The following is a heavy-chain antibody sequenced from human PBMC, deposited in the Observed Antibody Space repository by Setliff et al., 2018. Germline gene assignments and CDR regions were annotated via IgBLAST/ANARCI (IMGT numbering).Heavy chain of an antibody. D-gene: IGHD5-18*01. CDR3: ARFSGHNYGSFDS. J-gene: IGHJ4*02. V-gene: IGHV1-3*03. CDR2: MNIDNGKT. Sequence: ASVKVSCKASGYSFTLYAMHWMRQAPGQRLEWMGWMNIDNGKTEYSQEFQDRVTFTRDTFAETAYMELRSLTSDDMAVYYCARFSGHNYGSFDSRGQGTLVTVSS. CDR1: GYSFTLYA.